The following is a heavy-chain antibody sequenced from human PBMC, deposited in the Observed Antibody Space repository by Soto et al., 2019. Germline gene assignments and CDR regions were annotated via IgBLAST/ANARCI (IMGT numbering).Heavy chain of an antibody. CDR3: ARDFSMVVVAPGY. Sequence: GGSVRLSCAASGFTVSSSYMNWVRQAPGKGLEWLSVIYSGGSTYYADSVKGRVTISRDSSKNTLFLQLTSLRSEDTAVYYCARDFSMVVVAPGYWGQGTLVTVSS. D-gene: IGHD3-22*01. V-gene: IGHV3-53*05. CDR2: IYSGGST. J-gene: IGHJ4*02. CDR1: GFTVSSSY.